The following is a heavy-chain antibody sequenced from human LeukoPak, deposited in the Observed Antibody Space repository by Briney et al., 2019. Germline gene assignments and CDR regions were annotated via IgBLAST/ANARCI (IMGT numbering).Heavy chain of an antibody. Sequence: GASVKVSCKASGYTFTSYYIHLVRQAPGQGFEWMAIINPSDGSTTNSQKFQGRVTMTRDTSTSTVYMELSGLRSEDTALYYCARIRDGYNGAYDIWGQGTMVTVSS. CDR2: INPSDGST. D-gene: IGHD5-24*01. V-gene: IGHV1-46*01. J-gene: IGHJ3*02. CDR3: ARIRDGYNGAYDI. CDR1: GYTFTSYY.